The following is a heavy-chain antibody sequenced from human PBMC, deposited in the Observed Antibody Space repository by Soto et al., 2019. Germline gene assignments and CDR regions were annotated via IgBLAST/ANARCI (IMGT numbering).Heavy chain of an antibody. CDR3: AKGEYYYGSGSPYYGMDV. CDR1: GFTFSSYG. V-gene: IGHV3-30*18. Sequence: PGGSLRLSCAASGFTFSSYGMHWVRQAPGKGLEWVAVISYDGSNKYYADSVKGRFTISRDSSKNTLYLEMNSLRPEDTAVYYCAKGEYYYGSGSPYYGMDVWGQGTTVTVSS. J-gene: IGHJ6*02. D-gene: IGHD3-10*01. CDR2: ISYDGSNK.